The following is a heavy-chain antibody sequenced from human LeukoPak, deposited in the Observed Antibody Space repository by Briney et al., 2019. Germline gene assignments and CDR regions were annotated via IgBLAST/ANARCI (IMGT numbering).Heavy chain of an antibody. J-gene: IGHJ4*02. D-gene: IGHD1-26*01. Sequence: PSETLSLTCTVSGGSISSSSYYWGWIRQPPGKGLEWIGSIYYSGSTYYNPSLKSRVTISVDTSKNQFSLKLSSVTAADTAVYYCARRVKWELHFDYWGQGTLVTVSS. V-gene: IGHV4-39*01. CDR3: ARRVKWELHFDY. CDR1: GGSISSSSYY. CDR2: IYYSGST.